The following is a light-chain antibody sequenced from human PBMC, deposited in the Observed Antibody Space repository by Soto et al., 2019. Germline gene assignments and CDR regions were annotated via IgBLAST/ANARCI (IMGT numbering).Light chain of an antibody. CDR2: GAS. CDR3: QQYNNWPLT. J-gene: IGKJ4*01. V-gene: IGKV3-15*01. CDR1: QSVSSK. Sequence: EIAITQSPSTLSVSPGERATLSCRASQSVSSKLAWYQQKPGQAPRLLIYGASTRATGIPARFSGSGSGTEFTLTISSLQSEDFAVYYCQQYNNWPLTFGGGTKVDIK.